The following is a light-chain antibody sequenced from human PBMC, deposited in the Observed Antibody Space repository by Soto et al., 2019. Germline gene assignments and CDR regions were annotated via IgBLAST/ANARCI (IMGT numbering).Light chain of an antibody. Sequence: EMGLTQSPGTLPLSPGERATLSCRASRNFGSSYFAWYQHKPGQAPRLLIYGASSRATGTPDGFSGSWSGTDFNLTLSRLDTGDFEVDEDQQYCNSRWTCGQETKV. CDR3: QQYCNSRWT. V-gene: IGKV3-20*01. CDR1: RNFGSSY. J-gene: IGKJ1*01. CDR2: GAS.